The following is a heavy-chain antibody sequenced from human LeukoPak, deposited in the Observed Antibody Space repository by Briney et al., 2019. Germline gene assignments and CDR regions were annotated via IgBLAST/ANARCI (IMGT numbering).Heavy chain of an antibody. CDR1: GFTFSSYA. CDR2: ISGSGGNT. CDR3: ARGSSITGRGAFDY. Sequence: GGSLRLSCAASGFTFSSYAMSWVRQAPGKGLEWVSTISGSGGNTYYADSVKGRFTISRDNSKNTLYLHMNSLRAEGTALYNCARGSSITGRGAFDYWGQGALVTVSS. J-gene: IGHJ4*02. V-gene: IGHV3-23*01. D-gene: IGHD6-6*01.